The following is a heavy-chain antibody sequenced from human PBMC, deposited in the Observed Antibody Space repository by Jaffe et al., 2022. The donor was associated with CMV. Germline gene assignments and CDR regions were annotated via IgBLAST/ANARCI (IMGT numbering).Heavy chain of an antibody. CDR2: IHYSGST. Sequence: QLQLQESGPGLVKPSETLSLTCTVSGDSIRDSHSYWGWARQPPGKGLEWIGTIHYSGSTYYNPSLKSRVTISVDTSQSQFSLRVTSVTAADTAVYYCARHVSTSCGADCYSGAVDVWGQGTTVSVSS. J-gene: IGHJ6*02. D-gene: IGHD2-21*02. V-gene: IGHV4-39*01. CDR3: ARHVSTSCGADCYSGAVDV. CDR1: GDSIRDSHSY.